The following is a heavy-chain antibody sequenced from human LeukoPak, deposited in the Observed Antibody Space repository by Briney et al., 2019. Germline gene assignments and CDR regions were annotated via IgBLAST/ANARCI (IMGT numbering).Heavy chain of an antibody. J-gene: IGHJ5*02. D-gene: IGHD3-22*01. Sequence: GESLKISCKGSGYNFTNYWIGWVRQMPGKGLEWMGIIYPGDSDTRYSPSFQGQVTISADKSISTAYLQWSSLRALDTAMYYCARLVGYYDSSGYEVSWFDPWGQGTLVTVSS. CDR2: IYPGDSDT. CDR3: ARLVGYYDSSGYEVSWFDP. V-gene: IGHV5-51*01. CDR1: GYNFTNYW.